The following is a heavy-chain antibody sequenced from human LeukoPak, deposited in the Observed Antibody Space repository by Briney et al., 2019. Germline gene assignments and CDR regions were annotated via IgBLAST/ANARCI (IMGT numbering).Heavy chain of an antibody. CDR1: GFTYDDYG. CDR3: ARDTHYYGSGSPAFDI. V-gene: IGHV3-20*04. CDR2: INWNGGNT. Sequence: GGSLRLSCAVSGFTYDDYGMSWVRQAPGKGLEWVSGINWNGGNTGYADSVKGRFTISRDNAKNSLYLQMNSLRAEDTAVYYCARDTHYYGSGSPAFDIWGQGTMVTVSS. D-gene: IGHD3-10*01. J-gene: IGHJ3*02.